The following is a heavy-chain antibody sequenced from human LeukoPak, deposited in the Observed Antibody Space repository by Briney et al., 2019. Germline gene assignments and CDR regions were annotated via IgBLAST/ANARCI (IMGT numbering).Heavy chain of an antibody. J-gene: IGHJ4*02. V-gene: IGHV3-7*01. CDR3: AREGSQSASATYPGND. Sequence: GGSLRLSCAGSGFMLSSYWMSWVRQAPGRGLEWVANIKQDGSEKYYVDSVKGRFTISRDNAKNSLYLQMNRLRAEDTAVYYCAREGSQSASATYPGNDWGQGTLVTVSS. CDR2: IKQDGSEK. D-gene: IGHD3-10*01. CDR1: GFMLSSYW.